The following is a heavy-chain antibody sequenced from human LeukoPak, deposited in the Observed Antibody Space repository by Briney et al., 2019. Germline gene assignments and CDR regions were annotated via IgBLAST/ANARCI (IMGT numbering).Heavy chain of an antibody. D-gene: IGHD2-2*03. Sequence: GGSLRLSCAASGFTFSSYSMNWVRQAPGKGLEWVSYISSSSSTIYYADSVKGRFTISRDNAKNSLYLQMNSLRAEDTAVYYCARGFGYCSSTSCYSDWGQGTLVTVSS. J-gene: IGHJ4*02. CDR3: ARGFGYCSSTSCYSD. CDR1: GFTFSSYS. CDR2: ISSSSSTI. V-gene: IGHV3-48*01.